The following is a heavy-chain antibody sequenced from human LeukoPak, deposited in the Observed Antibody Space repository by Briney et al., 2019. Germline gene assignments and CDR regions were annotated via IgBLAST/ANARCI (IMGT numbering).Heavy chain of an antibody. CDR2: IYTSGST. V-gene: IGHV4-61*02. Sequence: SQTLSLTCTVSGGSISSGSYYWSWIRQPAGKGLEWIGRIYTSGSTNYNPSLKSRVTISVDTSKNQFSLKLSSVTAADTAVYYCARLSKKDSSSWYGDWFDPWGQGTLVTVSS. J-gene: IGHJ5*02. CDR3: ARLSKKDSSSWYGDWFDP. CDR1: GGSISSGSYY. D-gene: IGHD6-13*01.